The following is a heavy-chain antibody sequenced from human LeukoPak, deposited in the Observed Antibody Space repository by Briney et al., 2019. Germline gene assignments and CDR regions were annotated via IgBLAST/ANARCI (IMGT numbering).Heavy chain of an antibody. CDR3: ARGRGDLPFDY. J-gene: IGHJ4*02. D-gene: IGHD2-21*02. CDR1: GFTFSSYS. V-gene: IGHV3-48*04. CDR2: ISSSSSTI. Sequence: PGGSLRLSCAASGFTFSSYSMNWVRQAPGKGLEWVSYISSSSSTIYYADSVKGRFTVSRDNAKNSLYLQMNSLRAEDTAVYYCARGRGDLPFDYWGQGTLVTVSS.